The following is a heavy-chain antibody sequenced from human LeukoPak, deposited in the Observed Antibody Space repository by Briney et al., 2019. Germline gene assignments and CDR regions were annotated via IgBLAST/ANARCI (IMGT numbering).Heavy chain of an antibody. CDR3: ARDRIPNLIAVAGTLDY. Sequence: GASVKVSCKASDYTFTNYGISWVRQAPGQGLEWVGWISAYNGNTNYAQKLQGRVTMTTDTSTSTAYMELRSLRSDDTAVYYCARDRIPNLIAVAGTLDYWGQGTLVTVSS. CDR1: DYTFTNYG. CDR2: ISAYNGNT. V-gene: IGHV1-18*01. J-gene: IGHJ4*02. D-gene: IGHD6-19*01.